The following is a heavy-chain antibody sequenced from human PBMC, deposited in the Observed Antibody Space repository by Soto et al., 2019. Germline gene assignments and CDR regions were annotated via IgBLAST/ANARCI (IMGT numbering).Heavy chain of an antibody. J-gene: IGHJ4*02. D-gene: IGHD3-22*01. CDR1: GGSISSGGYY. Sequence: QVQLQESGPGLVKPSQTLSLTCTVSGGSISSGGYYWSWIRQHPGKGLEWIGYIYYSGSTYYKPSLKRRVTISVDTSKIQFSLKLRSVTAADTAVYYCARGDDSSGYLFAYWGQGTLVTVSS. CDR2: IYYSGST. V-gene: IGHV4-31*03. CDR3: ARGDDSSGYLFAY.